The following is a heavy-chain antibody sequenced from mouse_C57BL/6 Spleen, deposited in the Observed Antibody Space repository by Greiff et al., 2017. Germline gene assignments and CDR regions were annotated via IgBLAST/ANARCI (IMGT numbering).Heavy chain of an antibody. CDR1: GFSLSTFGMG. CDR3: ARSYYGSSWYFDV. Sequence: QVTLKESGPGILQPSQTLSLTCSFSGFSLSTFGMGVGWIRQPSGMGLEWLAHIWWDDDKYYNPALKSRLTISKDTSKNQVFLKIANVDTADTATYYWARSYYGSSWYFDVWGTGTTVTVSS. D-gene: IGHD1-1*01. CDR2: IWWDDDK. J-gene: IGHJ1*03. V-gene: IGHV8-8*01.